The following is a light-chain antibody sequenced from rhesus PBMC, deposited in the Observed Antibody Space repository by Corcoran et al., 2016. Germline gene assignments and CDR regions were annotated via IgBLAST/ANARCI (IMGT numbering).Light chain of an antibody. CDR2: KAS. Sequence: DIQMTQSPSSLSASVGDTVTITCRASQSLSSWLDWYQQKPGKAPKLLIYKASRLQSGVHSRVCGSGTGTDFTLTISSLQPEDFATYYCRQYSSSLVTFGPGTKLDIK. V-gene: IGKV1-22*01. CDR1: QSLSSW. CDR3: RQYSSSLVT. J-gene: IGKJ3*01.